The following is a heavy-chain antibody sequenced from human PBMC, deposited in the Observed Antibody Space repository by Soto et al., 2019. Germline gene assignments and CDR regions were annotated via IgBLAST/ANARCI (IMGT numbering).Heavy chain of an antibody. CDR2: IIPVFGTT. V-gene: IGHV1-69*13. CDR3: ARDGGFGELKY. D-gene: IGHD3-10*01. Sequence: SVKVCCKASGDTFSGYPINWVRQAPGEGLEWMGRIIPVFGTTNDAQRFEGGVTFTADESTNTAYMELRGLLSEDTAVYYCARDGGFGELKYWGPGTLVTVSS. J-gene: IGHJ4*02. CDR1: GDTFSGYP.